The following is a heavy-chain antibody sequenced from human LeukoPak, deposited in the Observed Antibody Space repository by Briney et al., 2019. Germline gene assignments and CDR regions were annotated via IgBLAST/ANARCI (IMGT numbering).Heavy chain of an antibody. J-gene: IGHJ4*02. Sequence: SETLSLTCTVSGGSISSRIYYWGWIRQTPGKGFGWIGSAYSSGSANYSPSLKSRVTISVDSSKNQFSLRLITVTATDTAVYYCARHVKSGTNWLTRFDSWGQGTLVTVSS. D-gene: IGHD7-27*01. V-gene: IGHV4-39*01. CDR1: GGSISSRIYY. CDR2: AYSSGSA. CDR3: ARHVKSGTNWLTRFDS.